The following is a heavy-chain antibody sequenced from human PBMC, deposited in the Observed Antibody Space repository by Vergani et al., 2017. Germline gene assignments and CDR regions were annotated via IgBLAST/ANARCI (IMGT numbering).Heavy chain of an antibody. CDR3: ARSGRITMIVVVKGRGNAFDI. D-gene: IGHD3-22*01. CDR1: GASIRSSNYY. V-gene: IGHV4-39*01. CDR2: IYYSGST. Sequence: QLQLQESGPGLVKPSATLSLTCSVSGASIRSSNYYWGWIRQPPGKGLEWIASIYYSGSTYYNPSLKSRVTISVDTSKNQFSLKLSSVTAADTAVYYCARSGRITMIVVVKGRGNAFDIWAKGQWSPSLQ. J-gene: IGHJ3*02.